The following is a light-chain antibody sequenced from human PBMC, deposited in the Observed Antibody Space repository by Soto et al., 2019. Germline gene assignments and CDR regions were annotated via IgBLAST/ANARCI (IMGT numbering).Light chain of an antibody. CDR2: SAS. J-gene: IGKJ4*01. CDR3: HQYNSLPLT. V-gene: IGKV1-16*02. Sequence: DIQMTQSPSSLSASVGDRVTITCRASQGISNYLGWFQQKPGQAPKSLIYSASSLQSGVPSKFSDSGSGTDFTLTISSLQPEDSATYYCHQYNSLPLTFGGGTKVEI. CDR1: QGISNY.